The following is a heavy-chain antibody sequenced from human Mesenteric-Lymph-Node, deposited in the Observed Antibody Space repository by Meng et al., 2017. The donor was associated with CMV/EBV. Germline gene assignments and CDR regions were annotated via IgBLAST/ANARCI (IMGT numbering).Heavy chain of an antibody. CDR1: GFIFSSYA. V-gene: IGHV3-48*04. J-gene: IGHJ6*02. Sequence: GGSLRLSCAASGFIFSSYAMSWVRQAPGKGLEWVSYISSSGSTIYYADSVKGRFTISRDNAKNSLYLQMNSLRAEDTAVYYCARDHLPSDDFWSGYGMDVWGQGTTVTVSS. D-gene: IGHD3-3*01. CDR3: ARDHLPSDDFWSGYGMDV. CDR2: ISSSGSTI.